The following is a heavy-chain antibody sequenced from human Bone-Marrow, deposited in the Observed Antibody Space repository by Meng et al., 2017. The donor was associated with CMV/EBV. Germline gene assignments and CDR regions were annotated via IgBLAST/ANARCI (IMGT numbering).Heavy chain of an antibody. CDR3: ARVKGSSSWYRVNWFDP. V-gene: IGHV3-11*04. J-gene: IGHJ5*02. Sequence: GESLKISCAASGFTFSDYYMSWIRQAPGKGLEWVSYISSSGSTIYYADSVKGRFTISRDNAKNSLYLQMNSLRAEDTAVYYCARVKGSSSWYRVNWFDPWGQGTLVIVSS. D-gene: IGHD6-13*01. CDR2: ISSSGSTI. CDR1: GFTFSDYY.